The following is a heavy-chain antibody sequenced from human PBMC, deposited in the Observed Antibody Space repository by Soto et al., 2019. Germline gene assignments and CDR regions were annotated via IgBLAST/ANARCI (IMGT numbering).Heavy chain of an antibody. CDR2: IYYRGST. Sequence: QVQLQESGPGLVKPSQTLSLTCTVSGGSISSGDYYWIWIRQPPGKGLEWIGYIYYRGSTYYNPSLKSRVTISVDTSKNHFSLKLSSVTAADTAVYYCARGSYYYDSSGYYHYWGPGTLVTVSS. CDR3: ARGSYYYDSSGYYHY. CDR1: GGSISSGDYY. J-gene: IGHJ4*02. V-gene: IGHV4-30-4*01. D-gene: IGHD3-22*01.